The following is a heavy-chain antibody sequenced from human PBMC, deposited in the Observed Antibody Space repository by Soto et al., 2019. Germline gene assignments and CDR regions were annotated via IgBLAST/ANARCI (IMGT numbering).Heavy chain of an antibody. J-gene: IGHJ1*01. Sequence: QVQLVQSGAEVKKPGASVKVSCKASGYTFTSYALSWVRQAPGQGLEWMGWISAYNGNTNYTQKLQGRLTLTTETSTTTDYMELRNLRSDDTAVYYCTRLDSTGGHNFQHLGQGTLVTVSS. CDR1: GYTFTSYA. CDR3: TRLDSTGGHNFQH. D-gene: IGHD2-8*02. V-gene: IGHV1-18*04. CDR2: ISAYNGNT.